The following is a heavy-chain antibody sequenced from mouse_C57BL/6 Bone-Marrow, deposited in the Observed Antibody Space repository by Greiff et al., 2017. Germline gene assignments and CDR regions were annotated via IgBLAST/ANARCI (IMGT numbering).Heavy chain of an antibody. CDR1: GYTFTSYG. D-gene: IGHD1-1*01. CDR2: IYPRSGNT. J-gene: IGHJ4*01. Sequence: VQRVESGAELARPGASVKLSCKASGYTFTSYGISWVKQRTGQGLEWIGEIYPRSGNTYYNEKFKGKATLTADKSSSTAYMELRSLTSEDSAVYFCAREWYYYGSSPYYYAMDYWGQGTSVTVSS. CDR3: AREWYYYGSSPYYYAMDY. V-gene: IGHV1-81*01.